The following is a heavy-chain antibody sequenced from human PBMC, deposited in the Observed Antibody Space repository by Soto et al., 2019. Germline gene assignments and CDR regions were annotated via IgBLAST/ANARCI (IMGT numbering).Heavy chain of an antibody. V-gene: IGHV1-8*01. CDR2: MNTRSGNT. D-gene: IGHD2-21*02. Sequence: QEQLVQSGAEVKKPGASVKVSCKASGYTFTDFDITWVRQATGQGLEWMGWMNTRSGNTGFTDKFEGRVTLTRDTSTTTDYMDLSDLTSEDAAVYVCSRGGALTAGYYYYDMDVWGSGTAVTVSS. CDR1: GYTFTDFD. J-gene: IGHJ6*03. CDR3: SRGGALTAGYYYYDMDV.